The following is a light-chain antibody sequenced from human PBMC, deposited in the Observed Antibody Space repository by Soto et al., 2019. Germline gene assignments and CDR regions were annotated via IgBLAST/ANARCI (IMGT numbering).Light chain of an antibody. J-gene: IGLJ1*01. CDR1: SSDVGGHNY. V-gene: IGLV2-14*01. Sequence: QSVLTQPASVSGSPGQSITISCTGTSSDVGGHNYVSWYQQHPGKAPKLMVYEVSNRPSGVSNRFSGSKSDNTASLTISGLQAEDEADYYCAAWDDSLNGSYVFGTGTKLTVL. CDR2: EVS. CDR3: AAWDDSLNGSYV.